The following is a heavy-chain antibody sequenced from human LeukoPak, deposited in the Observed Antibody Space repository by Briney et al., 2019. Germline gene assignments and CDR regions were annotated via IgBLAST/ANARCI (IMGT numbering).Heavy chain of an antibody. J-gene: IGHJ4*02. CDR3: ARATNGYDPFDY. D-gene: IGHD5-12*01. CDR1: GFTFSTYS. CDR2: ISSSSSYI. Sequence: GGSLRLSCVASGFTFSTYSMNWVRQAPGRGLEWVSSISSSSSYIYYADSVKGRFTISRDNAKNSLFLQMNSLRAEDTAVYYCARATNGYDPFDYWGQGTLVTVSS. V-gene: IGHV3-21*06.